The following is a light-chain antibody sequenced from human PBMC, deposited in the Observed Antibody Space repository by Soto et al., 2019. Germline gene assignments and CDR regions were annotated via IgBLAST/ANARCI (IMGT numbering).Light chain of an antibody. CDR2: DSS. Sequence: EVVLTQSPATLSLSPGERATLSCRASQNIDNYLAWYQQKPGQAPRLLIYDSSNRATGIPARFSGSGSGTDFTLIISSLEPEDFAVYYCQQRANWPPYTFGQGTKLEI. V-gene: IGKV3-11*01. CDR1: QNIDNY. J-gene: IGKJ2*01. CDR3: QQRANWPPYT.